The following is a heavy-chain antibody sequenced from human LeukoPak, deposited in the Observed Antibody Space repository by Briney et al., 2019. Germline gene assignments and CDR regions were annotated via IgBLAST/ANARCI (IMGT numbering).Heavy chain of an antibody. CDR1: GGTFSSYA. CDR3: ARSEAQQLVLWFDP. CDR2: IIPILGIA. Sequence: SVKVSCKASGGTFSSYAISWVRQAPGQGLEWMGRIIPILGIANYAQKFQGRVTITADKSTSTAYMELSSLRSEDTAVYYCARSEAQQLVLWFDPWGQGTLVTVSS. V-gene: IGHV1-69*04. J-gene: IGHJ5*02. D-gene: IGHD6-13*01.